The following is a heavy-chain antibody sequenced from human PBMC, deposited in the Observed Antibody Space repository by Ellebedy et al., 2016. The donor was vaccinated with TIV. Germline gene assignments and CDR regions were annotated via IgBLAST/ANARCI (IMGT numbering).Heavy chain of an antibody. CDR1: GFTFNAFA. CDR3: AKEGAGSTWSSFDY. D-gene: IGHD1-7*01. CDR2: LSYDEIRV. V-gene: IGHV3-30*18. J-gene: IGHJ4*02. Sequence: GESLKISCAASGFTFNAFAMHWVRQAPGKGLEWLAVLSYDEIRVHYADSVKGRFPISRENSKNTLYLQMNSLTAEDTAVYYCAKEGAGSTWSSFDYWGQGTLVTVSP.